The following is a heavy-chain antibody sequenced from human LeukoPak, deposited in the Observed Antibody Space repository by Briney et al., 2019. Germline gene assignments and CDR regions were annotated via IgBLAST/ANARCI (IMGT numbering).Heavy chain of an antibody. D-gene: IGHD1-26*01. CDR2: MNPNTGNA. CDR3: ARVGYSNSYDY. V-gene: IGHV1-8*03. Sequence: ASMKVSCKASGYTFTNFDINWVRQATGQGLEWMGWMNPNTGNAGYAQKFQDRVTITWDASISTAYMDLSSLRSEDTAVYYCARVGYSNSYDYWGQGTLVAVSS. CDR1: GYTFTNFD. J-gene: IGHJ4*02.